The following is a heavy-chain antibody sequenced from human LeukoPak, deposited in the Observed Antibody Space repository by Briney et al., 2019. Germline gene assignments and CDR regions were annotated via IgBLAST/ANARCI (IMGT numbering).Heavy chain of an antibody. D-gene: IGHD2-2*02. CDR1: GGSFSGYY. V-gene: IGHV4-34*01. J-gene: IGHJ4*02. CDR2: INHSGST. Sequence: PSETLSLTCAVYGGSFSGYYWSWIRQPPGKGLEWIGEINHSGSTNYNPSLKSRVTISVDTSKNQFSLKLSSVTAADTAVYYCARGGYCSSTSRYNFDYWGQGTLVTVSS. CDR3: ARGGYCSSTSRYNFDY.